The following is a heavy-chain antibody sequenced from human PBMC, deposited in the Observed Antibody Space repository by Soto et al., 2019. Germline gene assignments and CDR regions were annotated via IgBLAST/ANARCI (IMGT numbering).Heavy chain of an antibody. CDR1: GYIFTSYI. Sequence: QVQLVQSGTEVKKPGASVKVSCETSGYIFTSYIISWVRQAPGQGLEWMGWISADNGNTNYAQKLQGRVTLTTDTCTSTAYMDLRRLTTDDAAVDYCARIKYRAGVDNCGQGTRVTVSS. CDR2: ISADNGNT. J-gene: IGHJ4*02. V-gene: IGHV1-18*01. D-gene: IGHD6-19*01. CDR3: ARIKYRAGVDN.